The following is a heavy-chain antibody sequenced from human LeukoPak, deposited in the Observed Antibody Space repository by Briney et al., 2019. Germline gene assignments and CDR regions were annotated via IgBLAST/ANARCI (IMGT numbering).Heavy chain of an antibody. V-gene: IGHV3-7*01. D-gene: IGHD3-22*01. CDR3: ARTSDNWYYYDSSGYFDY. J-gene: IGHJ4*02. CDR1: GFPFTSHW. CDR2: INSDGSEK. Sequence: PGGSLRLSCAASGFPFTSHWLSWFRQSPGRGLEWVAHINSDGSEKYYVDSVKGRFTISRNNAKNSLYLQMNSLRAEDTAVYYCARTSDNWYYYDSSGYFDYWGQGTLVTVSS.